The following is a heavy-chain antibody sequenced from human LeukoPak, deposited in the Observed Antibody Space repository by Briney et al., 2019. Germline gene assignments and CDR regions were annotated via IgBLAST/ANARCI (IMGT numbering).Heavy chain of an antibody. CDR2: IYPGDSDT. CDR3: ARPSDLVIDAFIS. J-gene: IGHJ3*02. Sequence: GESLKISCRGSGYSFTSYWIGWVRQMPGKGLEWMGIIYPGDSDTRYSPSFQGQVTISADKSISTAYLQWSSLKASDTAMYYCARPSDLVIDAFISGAKGQWSPSLQ. D-gene: IGHD2/OR15-2a*01. CDR1: GYSFTSYW. V-gene: IGHV5-51*01.